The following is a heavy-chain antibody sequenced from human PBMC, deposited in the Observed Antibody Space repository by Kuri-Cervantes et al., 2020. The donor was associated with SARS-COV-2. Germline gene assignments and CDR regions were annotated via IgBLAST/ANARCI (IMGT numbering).Heavy chain of an antibody. V-gene: IGHV1-69*13. CDR1: GGTFSSYA. D-gene: IGHD3-10*01. CDR2: IIPIFGTA. CDR3: AKDRGEQWPIYYFDY. J-gene: IGHJ4*02. Sequence: SVKVSCKASGGTFSSYAISWVRQAPGQGLEWMGGIIPIFGTANYAQKFQGRVTITADESTSTAYMELSSLRSEDTAVYYCAKDRGEQWPIYYFDYWGQGALVTVSS.